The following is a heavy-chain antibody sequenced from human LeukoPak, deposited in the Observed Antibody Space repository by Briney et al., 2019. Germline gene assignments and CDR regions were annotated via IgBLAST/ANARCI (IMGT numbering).Heavy chain of an antibody. V-gene: IGHV4-39*07. Sequence: SETLSLTCTVSGGSISSSSYYWGWIRQPPGKGLEWIGSIYYSGSTYYNPSLKSRVTISVDTSKNQFSLKLSSVTAADTAVYYCARDGYSYVFGYFDLWGRGTLVTVSS. CDR1: GGSISSSSYY. CDR2: IYYSGST. CDR3: ARDGYSYVFGYFDL. J-gene: IGHJ2*01. D-gene: IGHD5-18*01.